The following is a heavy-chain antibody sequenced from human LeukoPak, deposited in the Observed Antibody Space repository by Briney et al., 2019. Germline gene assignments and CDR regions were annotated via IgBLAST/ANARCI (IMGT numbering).Heavy chain of an antibody. D-gene: IGHD6-25*01. CDR3: AKDIGRVAATDYYYYGMDV. J-gene: IGHJ6*02. Sequence: PGGSLRLSCAASGFTFSSYGMHWVRQAPGKGLEWVAVISYDGSNKYYADSVKGRFTISRDNSKNTLYLQMNSLRAEDTALYYCAKDIGRVAATDYYYYGMDVWGQGTTVTVSS. V-gene: IGHV3-30*18. CDR2: ISYDGSNK. CDR1: GFTFSSYG.